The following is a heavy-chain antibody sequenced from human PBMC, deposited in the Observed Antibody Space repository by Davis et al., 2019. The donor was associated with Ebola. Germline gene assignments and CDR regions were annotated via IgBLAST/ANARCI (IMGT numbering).Heavy chain of an antibody. J-gene: IGHJ4*02. Sequence: PSETLSLTCTVSGGSISSSSYYWSWIRQPPGKGLEWIGEINHSGSTNYNPSLKSRVTISVDTSKNQFSLKLSSVTAADTAVYYCARTPRGYSYGYFDYWGQGTLVTVSS. CDR1: GGSISSSSYY. CDR3: ARTPRGYSYGYFDY. D-gene: IGHD5-18*01. V-gene: IGHV4-39*07. CDR2: INHSGST.